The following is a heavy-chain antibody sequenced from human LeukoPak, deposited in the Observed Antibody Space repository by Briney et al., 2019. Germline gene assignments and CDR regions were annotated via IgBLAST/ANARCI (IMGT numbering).Heavy chain of an antibody. Sequence: PSETLSLTCAVYGGSFSGYYWSWIRQPPGKGLEWIGEINHSGSTNYNPSLKSRVTISVDTSKNQFSLKLSSVTAADTAVYYCARGLYSPFGYWGQGTLVTVSS. D-gene: IGHD5-18*01. CDR3: ARGLYSPFGY. CDR2: INHSGST. J-gene: IGHJ4*02. CDR1: GGSFSGYY. V-gene: IGHV4-34*01.